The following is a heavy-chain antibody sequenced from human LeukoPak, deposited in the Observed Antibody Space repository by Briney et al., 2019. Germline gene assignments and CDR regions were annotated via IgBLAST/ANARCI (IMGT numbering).Heavy chain of an antibody. Sequence: GGSLRLSCAASGFTFSSYEMNWVRQAPGKGLEWVSCISSSSSYIYYADSLKGRFTISRDNAKNSLYLQMNRLRAEDTAFYHCARVKGEGAHIDYWGQGTLVTVSS. CDR1: GFTFSSYE. J-gene: IGHJ4*02. D-gene: IGHD1-26*01. CDR3: ARVKGEGAHIDY. CDR2: ISSSSSYI. V-gene: IGHV3-21*04.